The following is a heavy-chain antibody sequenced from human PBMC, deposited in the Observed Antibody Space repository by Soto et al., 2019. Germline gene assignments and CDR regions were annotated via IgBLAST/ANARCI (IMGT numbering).Heavy chain of an antibody. CDR2: VLPIFGTT. CDR3: AGDETGDSYYSGSGMDV. Sequence: QVQLVQSGAEVKKPGSSVKVSCKASGGTFNTYNINWVRQAPGQGLEWMGGVLPIFGTTNYAQRFQGRVTITADDSPRTAYMELSSLRSEDTAVYYCAGDETGDSYYSGSGMDVWGQRTTVNATS. CDR1: GGTFNTYN. J-gene: IGHJ6*02. V-gene: IGHV1-69*01. D-gene: IGHD7-27*01.